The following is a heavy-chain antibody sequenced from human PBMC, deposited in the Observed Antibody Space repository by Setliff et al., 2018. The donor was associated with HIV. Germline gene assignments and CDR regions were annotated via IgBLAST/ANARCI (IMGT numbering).Heavy chain of an antibody. CDR2: ISRDGTST. CDR3: TRDPSNNYFHFYMDV. V-gene: IGHV3-74*01. D-gene: IGHD1-1*01. CDR1: GFSLSGNF. Sequence: GGSLRLSCAASGFSLSGNFMHWVRQAPGKGLVWVSRISRDGTSTSYADSVKGRFTTSRDKNTVYLQMNGLRVDDTAWYYCTRDPSNNYFHFYMDVWGKGTTVTVSS. J-gene: IGHJ6*03.